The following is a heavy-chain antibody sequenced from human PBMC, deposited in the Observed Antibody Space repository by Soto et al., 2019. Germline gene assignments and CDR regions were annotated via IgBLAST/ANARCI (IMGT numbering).Heavy chain of an antibody. J-gene: IGHJ4*02. Sequence: EVQLLESGGGLVQPGGSLRLSCAASGFTFNNYAMTWVRQAPGKGLAWVSAISGGGDTTSYADSVMGRFTVSRDGSKNTLYLQMSSLRAEDTALYYCAKGRGGSGSLTPRVDFWGQGTLVTVSS. CDR3: AKGRGGSGSLTPRVDF. V-gene: IGHV3-23*01. CDR2: ISGGGDTT. D-gene: IGHD3-10*01. CDR1: GFTFNNYA.